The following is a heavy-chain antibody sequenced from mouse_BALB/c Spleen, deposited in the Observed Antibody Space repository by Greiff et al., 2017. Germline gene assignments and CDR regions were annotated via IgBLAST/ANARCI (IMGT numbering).Heavy chain of an antibody. Sequence: EVQVVESGGGLVKPGGSLKLSCAASGFTFSSYTMSWVRQTPEKRLEWVATISSGGSYTYYPDSVKGRFTISRDNAKNTLYLQMSSLKSEDTAMYYCTRFITTVYYFDYWGQGTTLTVSS. J-gene: IGHJ2*01. CDR1: GFTFSSYT. CDR2: ISSGGSYT. CDR3: TRFITTVYYFDY. D-gene: IGHD1-2*01. V-gene: IGHV5-6-4*01.